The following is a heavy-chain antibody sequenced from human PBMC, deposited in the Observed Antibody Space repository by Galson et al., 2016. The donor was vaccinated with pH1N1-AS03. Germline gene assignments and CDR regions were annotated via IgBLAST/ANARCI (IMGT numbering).Heavy chain of an antibody. J-gene: IGHJ6*02. V-gene: IGHV3-23*01. Sequence: SLRLSCAASGFPFSSYAMSWVRRTPEKGLEWVSAISDGGGRTFYADSVKGRFTVSRDNSKNTLFLQMNSLRAEDTAIYYCAKVPYCSTTSCYFPDVWGQGTTVIVSS. CDR1: GFPFSSYA. D-gene: IGHD2-2*01. CDR2: ISDGGGRT. CDR3: AKVPYCSTTSCYFPDV.